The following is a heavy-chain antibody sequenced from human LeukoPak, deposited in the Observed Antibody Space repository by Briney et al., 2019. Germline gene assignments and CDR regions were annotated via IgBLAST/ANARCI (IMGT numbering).Heavy chain of an antibody. CDR2: ISYDGSNK. CDR1: GFTFSGYA. CDR3: ARASGSYWAGIGY. J-gene: IGHJ4*02. Sequence: GGSLRLSCAASGFTFSGYAMHWVRQAPGKGLEWVAVISYDGSNKYYADSVKGRFTISRDNSENTLYLQMNSLRAEDTAVYYCARASGSYWAGIGYWGQGTLVTVSS. D-gene: IGHD1-26*01. V-gene: IGHV3-30-3*01.